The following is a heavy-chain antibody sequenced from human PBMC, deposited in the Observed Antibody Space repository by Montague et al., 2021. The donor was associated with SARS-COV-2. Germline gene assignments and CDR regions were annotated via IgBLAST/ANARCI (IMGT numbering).Heavy chain of an antibody. CDR2: IFQSGST. Sequence: SETLSLTCSVSGGSISSSNWWSWVRQPPGEGLEWMGEIFQSGSTSYNPALKSRVAFSVNQSKNHFPLKLASVTAADTAVYYCARDGGGFGSGTHGLDVWGQGTMVTVS. V-gene: IGHV4-4*02. J-gene: IGHJ6*02. CDR1: GGSISSSNW. CDR3: ARDGGGFGSGTHGLDV. D-gene: IGHD3-10*01.